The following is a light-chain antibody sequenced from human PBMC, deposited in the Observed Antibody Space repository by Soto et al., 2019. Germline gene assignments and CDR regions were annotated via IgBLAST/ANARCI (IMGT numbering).Light chain of an antibody. CDR3: QQYNTWHPKMA. V-gene: IGKV3-15*01. Sequence: VVTQSPATLSVFPGETATLSCRASQSVSSDLAWYQQRPGHAPRLLIYGASTRATGIPARFRGSGSGTEFSLTISSLQSEDFATYDCQQYNTWHPKMAFGRGTKVEIK. CDR1: QSVSSD. J-gene: IGKJ1*01. CDR2: GAS.